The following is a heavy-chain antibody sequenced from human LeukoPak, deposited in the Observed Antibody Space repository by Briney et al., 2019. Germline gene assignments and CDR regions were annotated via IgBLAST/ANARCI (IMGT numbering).Heavy chain of an antibody. D-gene: IGHD2-2*01. Sequence: GGSLRLSCVASGFTFSSYSMNWVRQAPGKGLEWVSSISSSSYIYYADSVKGRFTISRDNAKNSLYLQMNSLRAEDTAVYYCARRGSYCSSTSCYRWFDPWGQGTLVTVSS. CDR2: ISSSSYI. J-gene: IGHJ5*02. CDR3: ARRGSYCSSTSCYRWFDP. V-gene: IGHV3-21*01. CDR1: GFTFSSYS.